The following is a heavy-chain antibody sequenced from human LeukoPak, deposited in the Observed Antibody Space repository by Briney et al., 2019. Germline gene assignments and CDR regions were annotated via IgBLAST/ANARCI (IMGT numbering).Heavy chain of an antibody. Sequence: PSETLSLTCTVSGGSISSGSYYWSWIRQPAGKGLEWIGRISLSGSTTYNPSLKSRVTISIDPSKKQFSLKLSSVTAADTAVYYCARDYYDRTGYAPLDYWGQGILVAVSS. CDR2: ISLSGST. V-gene: IGHV4-61*02. D-gene: IGHD3-22*01. CDR3: ARDYYDRTGYAPLDY. J-gene: IGHJ4*02. CDR1: GGSISSGSYY.